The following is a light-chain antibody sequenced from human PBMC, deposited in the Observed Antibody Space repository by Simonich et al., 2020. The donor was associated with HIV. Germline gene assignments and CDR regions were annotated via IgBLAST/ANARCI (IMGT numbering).Light chain of an antibody. J-gene: IGLJ7*01. Sequence: NFMLTQPHSVSESPGKTVTISCTRSSGSIARNYVQGYQQRPGSSPTTVIYEDNQRPSGVPDLFSGSIDSSSNSASLTISGLKTEDEADYYCQSYDSSNHVVFGGGTQLTVL. CDR1: SGSIARNY. CDR2: EDN. V-gene: IGLV6-57*01. CDR3: QSYDSSNHVV.